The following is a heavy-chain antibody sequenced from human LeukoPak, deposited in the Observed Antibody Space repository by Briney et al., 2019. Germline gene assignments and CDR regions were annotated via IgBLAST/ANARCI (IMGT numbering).Heavy chain of an antibody. CDR2: INPNSGGT. Sequence: ASVKVSCKASGYTFTGYYMHWVRQAPGQGLEWMGWINPNSGGTNYAQKFQGRVTMTRDTSISTAYMELSSLRSEDTAVYYCARGSYRRGFGDDYYYYMDVWGKGTTVTISS. CDR1: GYTFTGYY. D-gene: IGHD3-10*01. V-gene: IGHV1-2*02. J-gene: IGHJ6*03. CDR3: ARGSYRRGFGDDYYYYMDV.